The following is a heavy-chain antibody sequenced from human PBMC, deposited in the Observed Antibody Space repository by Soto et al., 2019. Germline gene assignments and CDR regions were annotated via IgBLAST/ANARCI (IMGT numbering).Heavy chain of an antibody. Sequence: SETLSLTCTVSGGSISGGGYYWSWIRQHPXKGLEWIGYIYYRGSTQYNSSLKSRVTMSVDTSRNQFSLKLSSVTAADTAVYFCGRSQVHHYNSSGYLPTMDVWGQGTTVTVSS. J-gene: IGHJ6*02. CDR3: GRSQVHHYNSSGYLPTMDV. CDR2: IYYRGST. D-gene: IGHD3-22*01. V-gene: IGHV4-31*03. CDR1: GGSISGGGYY.